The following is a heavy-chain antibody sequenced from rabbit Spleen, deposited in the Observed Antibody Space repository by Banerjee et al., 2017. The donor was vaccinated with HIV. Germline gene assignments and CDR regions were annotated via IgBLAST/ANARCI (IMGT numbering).Heavy chain of an antibody. D-gene: IGHD5-1*01. CDR3: ARDIDGTNMGLDL. J-gene: IGHJ3*01. CDR1: GVSFTISSY. CDR2: IDAGSSGFT. V-gene: IGHV1S40*01. Sequence: QSLEESGGDLVKPGASLTLTCTVSGVSFTISSYMCWVRQAPGKGLEWIACIDAGSSGFTYFATWAKGRFTVSKTSSTTVTLQMTSLTAADTATYFCARDIDGTNMGLDLWGQGTLVTVS.